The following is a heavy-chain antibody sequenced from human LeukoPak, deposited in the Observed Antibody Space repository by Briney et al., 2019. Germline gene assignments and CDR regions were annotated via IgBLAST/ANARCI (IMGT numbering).Heavy chain of an antibody. Sequence: PSETLSLTCTVSGGSISSYYWSWIRQPPGKGLEWIGYIYYSGSTNYNPSLKSRVTISVDTSKNQFSLKLGSVTAADTAVYYCARAYYYDSSGYYPYFDYWGQGTLVTVSS. J-gene: IGHJ4*02. V-gene: IGHV4-59*01. CDR2: IYYSGST. CDR3: ARAYYYDSSGYYPYFDY. CDR1: GGSISSYY. D-gene: IGHD3-22*01.